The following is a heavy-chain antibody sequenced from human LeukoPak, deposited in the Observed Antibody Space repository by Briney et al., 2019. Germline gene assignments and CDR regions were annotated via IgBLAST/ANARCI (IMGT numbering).Heavy chain of an antibody. CDR1: GFTFSSYT. CDR3: AKGDDYGDYYFDY. Sequence: GGSLRLSCAASGFTFSSYTMSWVRQAPGKGLEWVSTITTSDGNTYYADSVKGRFTISRDNSKNTLYLQMNSLRAEDTAVYYCAKGDDYGDYYFDYWGQGTLVTVSS. CDR2: ITTSDGNT. J-gene: IGHJ4*02. V-gene: IGHV3-23*01. D-gene: IGHD4-17*01.